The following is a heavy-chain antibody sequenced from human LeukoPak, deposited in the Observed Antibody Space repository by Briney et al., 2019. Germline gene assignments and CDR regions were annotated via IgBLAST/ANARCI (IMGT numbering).Heavy chain of an antibody. Sequence: PSETLSLTCTVSVDSISSYYWSWIRQPPGKGLEWIGYIYYSGSANYNPSLKSRVTLSVDTSKNQFSLKLSSVTAADTAVYYCVGLSSGWYSYFDYWGQGILVTVSS. D-gene: IGHD6-19*01. CDR3: VGLSSGWYSYFDY. CDR1: VDSISSYY. J-gene: IGHJ4*02. CDR2: IYYSGSA. V-gene: IGHV4-59*01.